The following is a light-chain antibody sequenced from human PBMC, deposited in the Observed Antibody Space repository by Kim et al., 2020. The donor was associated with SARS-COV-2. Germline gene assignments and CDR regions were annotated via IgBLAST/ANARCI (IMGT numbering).Light chain of an antibody. V-gene: IGKV1-33*01. CDR1: QDIKNS. CDR3: QQYDDLPPLT. J-gene: IGKJ4*01. Sequence: SVGDRVTISCQASQDIKNSLNWYQHKTGKAPQLLIYDASNLEDGVPSRFSGSGSGTHFTFTISSLQPEDFATYYCQQYDDLPPLTFGGGTKVDIK. CDR2: DAS.